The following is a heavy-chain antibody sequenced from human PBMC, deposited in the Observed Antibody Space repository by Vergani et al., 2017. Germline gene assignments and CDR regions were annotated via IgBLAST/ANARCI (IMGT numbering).Heavy chain of an antibody. J-gene: IGHJ6*03. CDR3: GRYPPKAGRPGGWYYYYYMDV. V-gene: IGHV4-61*02. D-gene: IGHD6-6*01. Sequence: QVQLQGSGPGLVKPSQTLSLTCTVSGGSISSGSYYWSWIRQPAGKGLEWIGRIYTSGSTNYNPSLKSRVTMSVDTSKNQFSLKLSSVTAAGTAVYYCGRYPPKAGRPGGWYYYYYMDVWGKGTTVTVSS. CDR2: IYTSGST. CDR1: GGSISSGSYY.